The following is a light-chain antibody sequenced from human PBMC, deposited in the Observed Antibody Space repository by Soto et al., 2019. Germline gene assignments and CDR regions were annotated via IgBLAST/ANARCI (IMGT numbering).Light chain of an antibody. CDR2: GAS. CDR3: QQYCSSPET. V-gene: IGKV3-20*01. Sequence: EIVLTQSPGTLSLSPGERATLSCRASQSVSSSYLAWYQQKPGQAPRLLIYGASSRATGIPDRFSGSGSGTVFTLTISRLEPEEFAVYYCQQYCSSPETFGQGTKLEIK. CDR1: QSVSSSY. J-gene: IGKJ2*01.